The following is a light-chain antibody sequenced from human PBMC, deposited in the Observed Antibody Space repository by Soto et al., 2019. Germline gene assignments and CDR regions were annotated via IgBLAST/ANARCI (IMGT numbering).Light chain of an antibody. Sequence: EVLMPQSPDTLYVSPGERVTLSCRASQSVSDNLAWYPQKPGQGPRLLVYRASTRTLGITARFSGSESGTEFTLTISGLQSEDFAVYYCQQYNSWPITFGQGTRLESK. CDR3: QQYNSWPIT. CDR1: QSVSDN. V-gene: IGKV3-15*01. CDR2: RAS. J-gene: IGKJ5*01.